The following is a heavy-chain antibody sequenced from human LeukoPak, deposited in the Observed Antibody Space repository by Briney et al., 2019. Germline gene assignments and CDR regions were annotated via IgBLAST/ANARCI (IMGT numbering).Heavy chain of an antibody. D-gene: IGHD3-3*01. V-gene: IGHV4-59*08. CDR1: GGSISSDY. J-gene: IGHJ5*02. CDR2: VYYSGIT. CDR3: ARLLGWSGPINWFDP. Sequence: SETLSLTCTVSGGSISSDYWSWIRQPPGKGLEWIGYVYYSGITSYNPSLKSRVTISVGTSKSHFSLKLTSVTAADTAVYYCARLLGWSGPINWFDPWGRGTLVTVSS.